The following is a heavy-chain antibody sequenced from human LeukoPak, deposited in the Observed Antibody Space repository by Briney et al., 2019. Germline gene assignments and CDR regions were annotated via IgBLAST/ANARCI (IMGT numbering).Heavy chain of an antibody. J-gene: IGHJ5*02. Sequence: TGGSLRLSCAASGFTFSNYWMHWVRQTPGKGLVWVSRILSDGSSTNYADSVKGRFTVSRDNAQNTLYLQMNSLRAEDTAVYYCVRGYCSATSCYFPSSYNWFDPWGQGTLVTVSS. D-gene: IGHD2-2*01. CDR1: GFTFSNYW. CDR2: ILSDGSST. V-gene: IGHV3-74*01. CDR3: VRGYCSATSCYFPSSYNWFDP.